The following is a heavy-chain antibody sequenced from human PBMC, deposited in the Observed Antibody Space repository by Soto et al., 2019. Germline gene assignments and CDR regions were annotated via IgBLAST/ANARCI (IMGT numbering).Heavy chain of an antibody. J-gene: IGHJ4*02. CDR2: VSASGGSP. V-gene: IGHV3-23*01. CDR1: GFTLNKYA. CDR3: AKDRSSTSCYAFDY. D-gene: IGHD2-2*01. Sequence: SGGSLRLSCVASGFTLNKYAMSWVRRAPGKGLEWVSAVSASGGSPYYADSVKGRFTISRDNSRNTLYLQMNSLRAEDTSVYYCAKDRSSTSCYAFDYWGQGTLVTVSS.